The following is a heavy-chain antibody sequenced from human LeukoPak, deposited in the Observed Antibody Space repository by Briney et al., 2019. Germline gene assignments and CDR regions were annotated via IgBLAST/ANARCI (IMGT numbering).Heavy chain of an antibody. J-gene: IGHJ4*02. CDR2: LSSSSTYT. Sequence: GGSLRLSCTASGFTFSSYSMNWLRRAPGKGLEWVSSLSSSSTYTHHADSAKGRFTISRDNVNNSLYLQMNSLRAEDTAVYYCARGRVRIVGATWSRGLDYWGQGTLVTVSS. CDR3: ARGRVRIVGATWSRGLDY. CDR1: GFTFSSYS. D-gene: IGHD1-26*01. V-gene: IGHV3-21*04.